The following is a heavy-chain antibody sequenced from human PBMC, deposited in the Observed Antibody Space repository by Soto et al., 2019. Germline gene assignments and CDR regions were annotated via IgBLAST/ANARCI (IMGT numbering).Heavy chain of an antibody. CDR3: ARQKAWTGEWLSLYAPGMDV. CDR2: ISSSGRTI. Sequence: QVQLVESGGGLVKPGGSLRLSCAASGFTFSDYYMSWIRQAPGKGLEWVSYISSSGRTIYYADSVKGRFTISRDNAKNSLSLQMNSLRAEDTAVYYCARQKAWTGEWLSLYAPGMDVWGQGTTVTVSS. J-gene: IGHJ6*02. D-gene: IGHD3-22*01. CDR1: GFTFSDYY. V-gene: IGHV3-11*01.